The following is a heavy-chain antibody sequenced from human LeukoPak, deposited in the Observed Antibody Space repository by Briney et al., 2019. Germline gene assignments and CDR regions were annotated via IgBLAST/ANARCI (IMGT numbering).Heavy chain of an antibody. V-gene: IGHV2-5*02. D-gene: IGHD1-26*01. J-gene: IGHJ3*02. CDR2: IYWDDDK. Sequence: SGPTLVKPTQTLTLTCTFSGFSLSTSGVGVGWIRQPPGKALEWLALIYWDDDKRYSPSLKSRLTITKDTSKNQVVLTMTNMDPVDTATYYCAHRLIGLWWEPQPAVGAFDIWGQGTMVTVSS. CDR1: GFSLSTSGVG. CDR3: AHRLIGLWWEPQPAVGAFDI.